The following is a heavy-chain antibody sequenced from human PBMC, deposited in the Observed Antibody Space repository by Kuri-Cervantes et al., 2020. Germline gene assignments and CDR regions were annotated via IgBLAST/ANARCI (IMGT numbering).Heavy chain of an antibody. J-gene: IGHJ5*02. CDR1: GYTFTGYY. Sequence: ASVKVSCKASGYTFTGYYMHWVRQAPGQGLEWMGWINPNSGGTNYAQKFQSRVTMTRDTSISTAYMELSRLRSDDTAVYYCARDPKRARWVVGLLQLPTGYWFDPWGQGTLVTVSS. D-gene: IGHD3-22*01. V-gene: IGHV1-2*02. CDR3: ARDPKRARWVVGLLQLPTGYWFDP. CDR2: INPNSGGT.